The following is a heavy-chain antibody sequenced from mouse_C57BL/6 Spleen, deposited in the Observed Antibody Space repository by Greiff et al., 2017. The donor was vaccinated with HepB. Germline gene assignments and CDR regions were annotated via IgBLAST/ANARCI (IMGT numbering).Heavy chain of an antibody. CDR1: GFTFSDYG. Sequence: EVKLVESGGGLVKPGGSLKLSCAASGFTFSDYGMHWVRQAPEKGLEWVAYISSGSSTIYYADTVKGRFTISRDNAKNTLCLQMTSLRSEDTAMYYCARDGNYVRFAYWGQGTLVTVSA. D-gene: IGHD2-1*01. CDR2: ISSGSSTI. J-gene: IGHJ3*01. CDR3: ARDGNYVRFAY. V-gene: IGHV5-17*01.